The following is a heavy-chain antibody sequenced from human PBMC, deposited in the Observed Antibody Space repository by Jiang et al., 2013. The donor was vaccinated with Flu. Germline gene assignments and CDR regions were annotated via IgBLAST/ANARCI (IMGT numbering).Heavy chain of an antibody. D-gene: IGHD6-19*01. CDR3: ARQSIKWLEGLYYYYGMDV. CDR2: IYPGDSDT. V-gene: IGHV5-51*01. CDR1: GYSFTSYW. Sequence: AEVKKPGESLKISCKGSGYSFTSYWIGWVRQMPGKGLEWMGIIYPGDSDTRYSPSFQGQVTISADKSISTAYLQWSSLKASDTAMYYCARQSIKWLEGLYYYYGMDVWGQGTTVTVSS. J-gene: IGHJ6*02.